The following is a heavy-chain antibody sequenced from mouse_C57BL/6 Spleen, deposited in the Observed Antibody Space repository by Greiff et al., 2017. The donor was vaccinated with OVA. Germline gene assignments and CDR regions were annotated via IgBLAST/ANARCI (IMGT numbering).Heavy chain of an antibody. V-gene: IGHV1-82*01. CDR2: IYPGDGDT. CDR3: ARDLFMTTAGGCAY. CDR1: GYAFSSSW. Sequence: VQLQPSGPELVKPGASVKISCKASGYAFSSSWMNWVKQRPGKGLEWIGRIYPGDGDTNYNGKFKGKATLTADKSSSTAYMQLSSLTSEDSAVDFFARDLFMTTAGGCAYWGQGTLVTVSA. J-gene: IGHJ3*01. D-gene: IGHD1-1*01.